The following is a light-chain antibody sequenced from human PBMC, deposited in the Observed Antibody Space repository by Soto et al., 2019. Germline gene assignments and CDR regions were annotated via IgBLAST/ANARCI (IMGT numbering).Light chain of an antibody. CDR1: HSVRSSY. J-gene: IGKJ2*01. Sequence: EIVLTQSPGTLSLSPGERATLSCRASHSVRSSYLAWYQQKPGQAPRLLIYGASSRATGIPDRFSGSGSGTDFTLTISRLEPADVAVYYCQQYGSAPPYTFGQGTKLEIK. V-gene: IGKV3-20*01. CDR3: QQYGSAPPYT. CDR2: GAS.